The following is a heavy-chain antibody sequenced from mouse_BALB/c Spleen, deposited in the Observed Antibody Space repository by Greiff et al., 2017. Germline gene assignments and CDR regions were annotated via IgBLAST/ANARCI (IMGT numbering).Heavy chain of an antibody. D-gene: IGHD1-2*01. CDR1: GFTFSSFG. J-gene: IGHJ4*01. CDR3: ARDYGYVGYYAMDY. CDR2: ISSGSSTI. Sequence: EVKLMESGGGLVQPGGSRKLSCAASGFTFSSFGMHWVRQAPEKGLEWVAYISSGSSTIYYADTVKGRFTISRDNPKNTLFLQMTSLRSEDTAMYYCARDYGYVGYYAMDYWGQGTSVTVSS. V-gene: IGHV5-17*02.